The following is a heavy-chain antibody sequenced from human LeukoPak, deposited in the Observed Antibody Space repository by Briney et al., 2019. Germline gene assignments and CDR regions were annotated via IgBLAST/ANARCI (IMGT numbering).Heavy chain of an antibody. CDR1: GGTFSSYA. J-gene: IGHJ4*02. CDR3: ASHGATGGVPAAIDY. CDR2: IIPIFGTA. D-gene: IGHD2-2*01. V-gene: IGHV1-69*05. Sequence: SVKVSCKASGGTFSSYAISWVRQAPGQGLEWMGGIIPIFGTANYAQKFQGRVTITTDESTSTAYMELSSLRSEDTAVYYCASHGATGGVPAAIDYWGQGTLVTVSS.